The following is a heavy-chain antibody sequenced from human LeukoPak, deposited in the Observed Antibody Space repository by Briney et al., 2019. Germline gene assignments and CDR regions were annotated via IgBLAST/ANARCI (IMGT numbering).Heavy chain of an antibody. D-gene: IGHD3-22*01. CDR1: GFTFSDYS. Sequence: GGSLRLSCAASGFTFSDYSMTWIRQAPGKGLEWISYISISGNSIDYAASVKGRFTISRDNAEKSLYLQMNSLRAEDTAVYFCARNSSAYISPYYYNYMDVWGEGTTVTVSS. CDR2: ISISGNSI. J-gene: IGHJ6*03. V-gene: IGHV3-11*01. CDR3: ARNSSAYISPYYYNYMDV.